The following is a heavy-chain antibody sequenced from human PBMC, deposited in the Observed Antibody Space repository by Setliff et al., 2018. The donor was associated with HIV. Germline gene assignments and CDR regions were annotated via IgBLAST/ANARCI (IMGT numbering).Heavy chain of an antibody. Sequence: ASVKVSCKASGYTFINYDIYWVRQTTGQGLEWMGWMNPDSGNTGYAQKFQGRVTMTRNTSISTAYMDLSSLRSEDTAVYYCARQPTDTSGYNNWFDSWGQGTLVTVSS. CDR2: MNPDSGNT. D-gene: IGHD3-3*01. CDR1: GYTFINYD. V-gene: IGHV1-8*02. J-gene: IGHJ5*01. CDR3: ARQPTDTSGYNNWFDS.